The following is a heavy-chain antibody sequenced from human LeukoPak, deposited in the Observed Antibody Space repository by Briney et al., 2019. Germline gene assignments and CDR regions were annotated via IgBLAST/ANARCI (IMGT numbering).Heavy chain of an antibody. CDR3: TTDPWNYYGSRSYYKRFDY. CDR2: IKSKTDGGTT. V-gene: IGHV3-15*01. Sequence: GGSLRLSCAASGFTFSNAWMSWVRQAPGKGLEWVGRIKSKTDGGTTDYAAPVKGRFTISRDDSKNTLYLQMNSLKTEDTAVYYCTTDPWNYYGSRSYYKRFDYWGQGTLVTVSS. CDR1: GFTFSNAW. J-gene: IGHJ4*02. D-gene: IGHD3-10*01.